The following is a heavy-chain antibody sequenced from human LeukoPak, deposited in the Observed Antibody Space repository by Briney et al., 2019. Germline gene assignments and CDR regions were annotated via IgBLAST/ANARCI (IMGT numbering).Heavy chain of an antibody. J-gene: IGHJ4*01. V-gene: IGHV3-23*01. CDR3: VKIYCSGDTCYSAFDY. Sequence: QPGGSLRLSCAASGFSFSNNAMSWVRQAPGNGPEWVSAIGNSGGGTYYADSLQGRFTISRDNSKNTLYLQMNSLRAEDTAVYYCVKIYCSGDTCYSAFDYWGHGTLVTVSS. CDR2: IGNSGGGT. CDR1: GFSFSNNA. D-gene: IGHD2-15*01.